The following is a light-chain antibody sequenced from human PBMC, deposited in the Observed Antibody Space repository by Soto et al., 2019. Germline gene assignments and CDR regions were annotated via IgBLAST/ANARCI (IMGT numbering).Light chain of an antibody. CDR3: QQYETYCTWT. CDR2: QTS. J-gene: IGKJ1*01. Sequence: DNQMTQSPSTLSASVGDRVTITCRASQSIDRWVAWDQKKPGQAPKLLIFQTSTLEVGVSSRFSGSRSGTVVTLTRISLQPEDFATYYCQQYETYCTWTFGRGTKVEVK. V-gene: IGKV1-5*03. CDR1: QSIDRW.